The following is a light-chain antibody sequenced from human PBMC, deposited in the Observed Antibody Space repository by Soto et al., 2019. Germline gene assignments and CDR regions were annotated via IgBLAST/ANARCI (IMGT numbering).Light chain of an antibody. CDR1: SSNIGRNY. V-gene: IGLV1-47*01. J-gene: IGLJ1*01. CDR2: SNN. Sequence: QSVLTQPPSASGTPGQRVTISCSGSSSNIGRNYVNWYQQLPGTAPKLLIYSNNQRPSGVPDRFSGSKSGNSASLAMSGLRSEDEADYYCAAWDDSLSGYVFGTGTKVTVL. CDR3: AAWDDSLSGYV.